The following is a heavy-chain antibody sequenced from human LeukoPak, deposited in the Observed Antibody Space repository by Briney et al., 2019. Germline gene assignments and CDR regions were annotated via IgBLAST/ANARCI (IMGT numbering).Heavy chain of an antibody. D-gene: IGHD3-10*01. CDR3: ASYGSGSYQYYFDY. J-gene: IGHJ4*02. CDR1: GYTFTGYY. V-gene: IGHV1-2*02. CDR2: INPNSGGT. Sequence: ASVKVSCKASGYTFTGYYMHWVRQAPGQGREGMGWINPNSGGTNYAQKFQGRVTMTRDTSISTAYTELSRLRSDDTAVYYCASYGSGSYQYYFDYWGQGTLVTVSS.